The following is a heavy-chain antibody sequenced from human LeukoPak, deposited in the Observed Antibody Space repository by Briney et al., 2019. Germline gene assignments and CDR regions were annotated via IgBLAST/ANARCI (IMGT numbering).Heavy chain of an antibody. V-gene: IGHV4-61*05. CDR1: GGSISSSSHY. D-gene: IGHD3-10*01. CDR2: IYYSGST. CDR3: ARHAIPFGGFGEFDY. J-gene: IGHJ4*02. Sequence: SETLSLTCTVSGGSISSSSHYWGWIRQPPGKGLEWIGYIYYSGSTNYNPSLKSRVTISVDTSKNQFSLKLSSVTAADTAVYYCARHAIPFGGFGEFDYWGQGTLVTVSS.